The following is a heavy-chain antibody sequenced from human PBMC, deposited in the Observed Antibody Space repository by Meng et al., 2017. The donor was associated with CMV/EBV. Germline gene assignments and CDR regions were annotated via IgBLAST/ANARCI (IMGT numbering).Heavy chain of an antibody. CDR2: IYYSGST. J-gene: IGHJ6*02. V-gene: IGHV4-30-4*08. CDR1: GGSISSGDYY. Sequence: LRLSCTVSGGSISSGDYYWSWIRQPPGKGLEWIGYIYYSGSTYYNPSLKSRVTISVGTSKNQFSLKLSSVTAADTAVYYCARADTRIAARPLYYYGMDVWGQGTTVTVSS. D-gene: IGHD6-6*01. CDR3: ARADTRIAARPLYYYGMDV.